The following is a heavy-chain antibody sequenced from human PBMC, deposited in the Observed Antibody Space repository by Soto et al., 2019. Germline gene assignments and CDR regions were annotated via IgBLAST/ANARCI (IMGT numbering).Heavy chain of an antibody. CDR1: GFTFSSYA. Sequence: QVQLVESGGGVVQPGRSLRLSCAASGFTFSSYAMHWVRQAPGQGLEWVAVISYDGSNKYYADSVKGRFTISRDNSKNTLYLQMNSLRAEDTAVYYCARDRSSGYYFDYWCQGTLVTVSS. V-gene: IGHV3-30-3*01. J-gene: IGHJ4*02. CDR2: ISYDGSNK. D-gene: IGHD3-22*01. CDR3: ARDRSSGYYFDY.